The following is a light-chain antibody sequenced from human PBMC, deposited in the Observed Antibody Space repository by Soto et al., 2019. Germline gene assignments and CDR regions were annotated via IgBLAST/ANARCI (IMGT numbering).Light chain of an antibody. CDR2: GAS. J-gene: IGKJ5*01. CDR3: QQYNNWPPSII. Sequence: VMTQSPATLSVSPGEGAPLSCRASESVSSNLAWYQQRPGQAPRLLIYGASTRATDTPVRFRGSGSGTEFTLTISSLQSEDFAVYYCQQYNNWPPSIIFGQGTRLEI. V-gene: IGKV3-15*01. CDR1: ESVSSN.